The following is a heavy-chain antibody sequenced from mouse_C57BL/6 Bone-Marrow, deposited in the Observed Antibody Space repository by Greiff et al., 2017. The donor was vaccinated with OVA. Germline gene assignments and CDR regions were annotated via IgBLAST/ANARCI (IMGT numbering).Heavy chain of an antibody. CDR3: ARGEGGSYGSSFWYFDV. V-gene: IGHV1-72*01. CDR2: IDPNSGGT. J-gene: IGHJ1*03. D-gene: IGHD1-1*01. Sequence: VKLQQPGAELVKPGASVKLSCKASGYTFTSYWMHWVKQRPGRGLEWIGRIDPNSGGTKYNEKFKSKATLTVDKPSSTAYMQLSSLTSEDSAVYYCARGEGGSYGSSFWYFDVWGTGTTVTVSS. CDR1: GYTFTSYW.